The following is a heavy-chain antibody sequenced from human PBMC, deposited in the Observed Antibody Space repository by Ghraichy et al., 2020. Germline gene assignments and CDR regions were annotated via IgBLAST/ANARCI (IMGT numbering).Heavy chain of an antibody. V-gene: IGHV4-39*01. Sequence: SETLSLTCTVSGGSISSSSYYWGWIRQPPGKGLEWIGSIYYSGSTYYNPSLKSRVTISVDTSKNQFSLKLSSVTAADTAVYYCARRPSLYSSANWFDPWGQGTLVTVSS. J-gene: IGHJ5*02. D-gene: IGHD6-19*01. CDR2: IYYSGST. CDR1: GGSISSSSYY. CDR3: ARRPSLYSSANWFDP.